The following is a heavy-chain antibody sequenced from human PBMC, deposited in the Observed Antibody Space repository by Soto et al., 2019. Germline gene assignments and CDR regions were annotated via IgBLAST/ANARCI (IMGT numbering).Heavy chain of an antibody. Sequence: QLQLQESGPGLVKPSETLSLTCTVSGGSISSSSYYWGWIRQPPGKGLEWIGSIYYSGSTYYNPSLKSRVTISVDTSRNQFSLKLGSVTAADTAVYYCAGLNWNDGGWFDYWGQGTLVTVSS. V-gene: IGHV4-39*01. CDR2: IYYSGST. J-gene: IGHJ4*02. CDR3: AGLNWNDGGWFDY. D-gene: IGHD1-1*01. CDR1: GGSISSSSYY.